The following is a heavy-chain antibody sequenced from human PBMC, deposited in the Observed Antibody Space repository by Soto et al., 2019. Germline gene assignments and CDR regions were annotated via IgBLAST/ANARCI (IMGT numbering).Heavy chain of an antibody. J-gene: IGHJ6*02. CDR1: GFTFSSYA. CDR3: ARYCSGGICYSAYYGMDV. CDR2: ISYDGSNK. Sequence: GGSLRLSCAASGFTFSSYAMHWVRQAPGKWLEWVAVISYDGSNKYYTDSVKGRFTISRDNSKNTLSLQMTSLRPEDTAVYYCARYCSGGICYSAYYGMDVWGQGTTVTVSS. D-gene: IGHD2-15*01. V-gene: IGHV3-30-3*01.